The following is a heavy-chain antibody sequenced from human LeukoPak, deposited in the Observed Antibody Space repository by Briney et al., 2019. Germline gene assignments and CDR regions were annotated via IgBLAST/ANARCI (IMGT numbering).Heavy chain of an antibody. V-gene: IGHV3-30*01. J-gene: IGHJ5*02. CDR3: ARDPSPPTTVTTFWFDP. Sequence: PGGSLKLSCPASGFTFSSYAMHWVRQAPGKGLEWVAVISYDGSNKYYADSVKGRFTISRDNSKNTLYLQMNSLRAEDTAVYYCARDPSPPTTVTTFWFDPWGQGTLVTVSS. CDR2: ISYDGSNK. CDR1: GFTFSSYA. D-gene: IGHD4-11*01.